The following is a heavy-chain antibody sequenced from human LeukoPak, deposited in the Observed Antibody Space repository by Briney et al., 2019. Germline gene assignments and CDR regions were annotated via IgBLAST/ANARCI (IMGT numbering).Heavy chain of an antibody. CDR1: GFTFSSYS. Sequence: GGSLRLSCAASGFTFSSYSMNWVRQAPGKGLEWVSYISSSSSTIYYADSVKGRFTISRDNDKNSLYLQMNSLRAEDTAVYYCAKGQRFYGEYYFDYWGQGTLVTVSS. CDR2: ISSSSSTI. V-gene: IGHV3-48*01. J-gene: IGHJ4*02. CDR3: AKGQRFYGEYYFDY. D-gene: IGHD4-17*01.